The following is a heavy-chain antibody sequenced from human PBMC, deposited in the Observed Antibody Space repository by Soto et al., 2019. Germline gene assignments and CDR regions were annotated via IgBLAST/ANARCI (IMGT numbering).Heavy chain of an antibody. D-gene: IGHD6-6*01. CDR2: IIPILGIA. CDR3: ARDLERVAAPFAY. J-gene: IGHJ4*02. Sequence: GASVKVSCKASGGTFSSYTISWVRQAPGQGLEWMGRIIPILGIANYAQKFQGRVTITADKSTSTAYMELSSLRSEDTAVYYCARDLERVAAPFAYWGQGTLVTVSS. V-gene: IGHV1-69*04. CDR1: GGTFSSYT.